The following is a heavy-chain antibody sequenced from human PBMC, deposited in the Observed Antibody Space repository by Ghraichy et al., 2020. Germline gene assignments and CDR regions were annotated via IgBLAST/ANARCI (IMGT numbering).Heavy chain of an antibody. CDR3: AKDRKPGIGYYTPGNYAMDV. CDR1: GFNFNKYG. D-gene: IGHD3-3*01. CDR2: MSFDGSNE. J-gene: IGHJ6*02. Sequence: GESLNISCAASGFNFNKYGMYWVRQAPGKGLEWVALMSFDGSNEHYADSVKGRLTISRDNSKNTLYLQMNSLRAEDTAVYYCAKDRKPGIGYYTPGNYAMDVWGQGATVTVSS. V-gene: IGHV3-30*18.